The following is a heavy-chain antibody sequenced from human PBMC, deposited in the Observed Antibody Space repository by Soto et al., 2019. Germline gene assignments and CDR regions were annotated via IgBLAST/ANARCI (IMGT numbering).Heavy chain of an antibody. J-gene: IGHJ6*02. CDR2: IVPMLDTP. CDR1: GGTFDNFI. D-gene: IGHD1-26*01. Sequence: QVQLVQSGAEVKEPGSSVRVSCKASGGTFDNFIMNWVRQTPGQGLEWMGGIVPMLDTPTYAEKFKGRVTISATGSTSTMYMEVTSLRSEDTAIYYCARNGTYSSSLSQYSGMDVWGQGTTVTVSS. V-gene: IGHV1-69*01. CDR3: ARNGTYSSSLSQYSGMDV.